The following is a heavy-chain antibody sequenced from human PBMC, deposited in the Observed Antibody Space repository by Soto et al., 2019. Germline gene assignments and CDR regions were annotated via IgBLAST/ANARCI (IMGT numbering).Heavy chain of an antibody. CDR2: IFWNDDE. Sequence: SGPTLVKPTQTLTLTCTFSGFSLNTYGEAVGWIRQPPGKALEWLAVIFWNDDERYNPSLRSRLTITKDTSKNQVVLTMTDMDPVDTGTYFCAHRPDYFSSESRFCFDYWGQGTLVTVSS. CDR3: AHRPDYFSSESRFCFDY. J-gene: IGHJ4*02. D-gene: IGHD3-10*01. CDR1: GFSLNTYGEA. V-gene: IGHV2-5*01.